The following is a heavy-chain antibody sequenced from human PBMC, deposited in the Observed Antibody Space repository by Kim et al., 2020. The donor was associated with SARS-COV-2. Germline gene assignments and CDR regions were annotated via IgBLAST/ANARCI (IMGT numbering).Heavy chain of an antibody. Sequence: AQKYQGRVTMTEDTSTDTAYMELSSLRSEDTAVYYCAKSSPYGDGGWFDPWGQGTLVTVSS. CDR3: AKSSPYGDGGWFDP. D-gene: IGHD4-17*01. V-gene: IGHV1-24*01. J-gene: IGHJ5*02.